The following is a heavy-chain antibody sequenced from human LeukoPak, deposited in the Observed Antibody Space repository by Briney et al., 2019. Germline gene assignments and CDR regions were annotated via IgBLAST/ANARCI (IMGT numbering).Heavy chain of an antibody. CDR3: ARSGSLGTFDI. Sequence: GESLEISCKGSGYSFTNYWIGWVRQMPGKGLEWMGIIYPGDSDTRYRPSFQGQVTISADKTISTASLQWSSLRASEPAMYYCARSGSLGTFDIWGQGTLVTVSS. D-gene: IGHD1-26*01. J-gene: IGHJ3*02. CDR1: GYSFTNYW. CDR2: IYPGDSDT. V-gene: IGHV5-51*01.